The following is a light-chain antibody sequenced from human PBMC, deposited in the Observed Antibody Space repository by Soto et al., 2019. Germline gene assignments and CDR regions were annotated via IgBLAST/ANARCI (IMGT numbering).Light chain of an antibody. Sequence: QSVLTQPPSASGTPGQRVTISCSGSISNIGRNPVYWYQQVPGTAPKLLFYTNDQRPSGVPDRFSGSKSGTSASLAISGLRSEDEADYYCAAWDDSLSGPVFGGGTQLTVL. CDR1: ISNIGRNP. J-gene: IGLJ3*02. V-gene: IGLV1-47*02. CDR2: TND. CDR3: AAWDDSLSGPV.